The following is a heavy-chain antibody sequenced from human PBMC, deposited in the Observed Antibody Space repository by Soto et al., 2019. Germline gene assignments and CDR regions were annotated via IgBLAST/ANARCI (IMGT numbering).Heavy chain of an antibody. CDR1: GFTFSYYW. CDR2: IRRDGGEE. J-gene: IGHJ3*02. Sequence: DVHLMESGGCLVQPGGSLRLSCAASGFTFSYYWMTWVRQAPGKGLELVANIRRDGGEEHYVDSVKGRFSVSRDNAKESLYLQMNSLRIEITAVYYCARHATYRNSNFYYDVFDIWGQGTMVTVSS. V-gene: IGHV3-7*05. CDR3: ARHATYRNSNFYYDVFDI. D-gene: IGHD3-16*02.